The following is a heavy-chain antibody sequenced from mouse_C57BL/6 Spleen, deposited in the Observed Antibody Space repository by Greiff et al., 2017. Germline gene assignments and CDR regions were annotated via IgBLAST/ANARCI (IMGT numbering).Heavy chain of an antibody. CDR2: IDPSDSYT. J-gene: IGHJ2*01. D-gene: IGHD1-1*01. V-gene: IGHV1-50*01. CDR1: CYTFTSYW. CDR3: ARFLSLITTVVEGHFDY. Sequence: QVQLQQPGAEPVKPGASVKLSCKASCYTFTSYWMPLVKQRPGQGLEWIGEIDPSDSYTNYNHKFKGKATLTVDTSSSTAYMPLSGLTSEDSAVYYCARFLSLITTVVEGHFDYWGQGTTLTVSS.